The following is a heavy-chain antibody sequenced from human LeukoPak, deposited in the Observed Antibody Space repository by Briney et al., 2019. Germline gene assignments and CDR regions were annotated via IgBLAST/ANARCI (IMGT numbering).Heavy chain of an antibody. J-gene: IGHJ4*02. CDR2: ISYDGRNK. CDR1: GFTFNNYG. Sequence: PGGSLRLSCAASGFTFNNYGMHWVRQAPGKGLEWVAVISYDGRNKHYPDSVKGRFTISRDISTDTLWLQMDSLRTGDTAVYYCAKGPLRGTAAAIDYWGQGTLVTVS. V-gene: IGHV3-30*18. D-gene: IGHD2-2*01. CDR3: AKGPLRGTAAAIDY.